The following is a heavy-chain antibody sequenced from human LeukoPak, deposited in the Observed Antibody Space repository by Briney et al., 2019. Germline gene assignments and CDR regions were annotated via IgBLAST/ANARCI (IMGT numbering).Heavy chain of an antibody. CDR3: ARALGDFWSGFESKRYHYYYYMDV. Sequence: SVKVSCKASGGTFSSYTISWVRQAPGQGLEWMGRIIPILGIANYAQKFQGRVTITADKSTSTAYMELSSLRSEDTAVYYCARALGDFWSGFESKRYHYYYYMDVWGKGTTVTVSS. CDR1: GGTFSSYT. J-gene: IGHJ6*03. V-gene: IGHV1-69*02. D-gene: IGHD3-3*01. CDR2: IIPILGIA.